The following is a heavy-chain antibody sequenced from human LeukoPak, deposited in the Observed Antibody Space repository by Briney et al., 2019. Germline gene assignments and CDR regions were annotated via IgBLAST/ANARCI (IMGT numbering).Heavy chain of an antibody. J-gene: IGHJ4*02. D-gene: IGHD1-1*01. V-gene: IGHV1-69*13. CDR1: GGTFSSYA. CDR3: AREQLELPYYFDY. Sequence: ASVKVSCKASGGTFSSYAISWVRQAPGQGLEWMGGIIPIFGTANYAQTFQGRVTITADESTSTAYMELSSLRSEDTAVYYCAREQLELPYYFDYWGQGTLVTVSS. CDR2: IIPIFGTA.